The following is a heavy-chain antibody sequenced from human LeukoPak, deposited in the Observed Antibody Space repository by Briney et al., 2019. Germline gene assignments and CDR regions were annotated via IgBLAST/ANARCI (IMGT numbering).Heavy chain of an antibody. V-gene: IGHV3-7*01. Sequence: GGSLRLSCAASGFTFSSYWMNWVRQAPGKGLEWVANIKQDGSEKYYVDSVKGRFTISRDNAKNSLYLQMNSLRAEDTAVYYCARDGVTMVRGVKVLDYYYYYMDVWGKGTTVTVSS. CDR3: ARDGVTMVRGVKVLDYYYYYMDV. CDR1: GFTFSSYW. D-gene: IGHD3-10*01. CDR2: IKQDGSEK. J-gene: IGHJ6*03.